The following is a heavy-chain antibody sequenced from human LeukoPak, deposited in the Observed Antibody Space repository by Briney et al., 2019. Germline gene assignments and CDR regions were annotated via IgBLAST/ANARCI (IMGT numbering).Heavy chain of an antibody. CDR3: ARDSDLRRFYS. J-gene: IGHJ5*01. Sequence: SETLSLTCSVSGYSISSGSYWGWIRQPPGKGLEWIGTIYRSETTYYNPSLKSRVTVSVDTSKNQLSLKLISVTAADTAVYYCARDSDLRRFYSWGQGALVTVSS. D-gene: IGHD2-21*02. CDR1: GYSISSGSY. V-gene: IGHV4-38-2*02. CDR2: IYRSETT.